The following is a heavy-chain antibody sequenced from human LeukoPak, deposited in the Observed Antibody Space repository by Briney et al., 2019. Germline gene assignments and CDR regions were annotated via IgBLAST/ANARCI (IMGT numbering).Heavy chain of an antibody. J-gene: IGHJ4*02. CDR3: ARVMFPSGWYSPLGD. CDR2: ISSSSSYT. D-gene: IGHD6-19*01. CDR1: GFTFSDYY. Sequence: GGSLRLSCVASGFTFSDYYMSWIRQAPGKGLEWVSYISSSSSYTNYADSVKGRFTISRDNAKNSLYLQMNSLRAEDTAVYYCARVMFPSGWYSPLGDWGQGTLVTVSS. V-gene: IGHV3-11*06.